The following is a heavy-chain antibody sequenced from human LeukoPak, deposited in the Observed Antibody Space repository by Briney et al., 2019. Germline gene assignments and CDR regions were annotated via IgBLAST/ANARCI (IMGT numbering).Heavy chain of an antibody. CDR1: GGSISSYY. CDR2: IYYSGST. Sequence: SETLSLTCTVSGGSISSYYWSWIRQPPGKGLEWIGYIYYSGSTNYNPSLKSRVTILVDTSKNQFSLKLSSVTAADTAVYYCARQRYSYGYSDYWGQGTLVTVSS. V-gene: IGHV4-59*08. CDR3: ARQRYSYGYSDY. D-gene: IGHD5-18*01. J-gene: IGHJ4*02.